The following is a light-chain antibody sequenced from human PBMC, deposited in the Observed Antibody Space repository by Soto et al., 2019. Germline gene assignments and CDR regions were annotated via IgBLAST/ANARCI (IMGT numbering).Light chain of an antibody. V-gene: IGKV1-5*01. CDR1: QSISSW. Sequence: SHDRSTLSASVGYRVTITCRASQSISSWLAWYQQKTGKAPKLMIYAASSLQSGVPSRFSGSGSGTEFTLTISSLQPDDFATYYCQQDNRYSRTFGQGTKVDIK. CDR3: QQDNRYSRT. CDR2: AAS. J-gene: IGKJ1*01.